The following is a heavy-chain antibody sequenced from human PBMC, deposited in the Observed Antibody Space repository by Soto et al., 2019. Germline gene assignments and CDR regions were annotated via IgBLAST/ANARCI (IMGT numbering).Heavy chain of an antibody. J-gene: IGHJ4*02. CDR3: ARDPDNTVTNTFDY. Sequence: GGSLRLSCAASGFTFSSYWMSWVRQAPGKGLEWVANIKQDGSEKYYVDSVKGRFTISRDNAKNSLYLQMNSLRAEDTAVYYCARDPDNTVTNTFDYWGQGTLVTVSS. CDR1: GFTFSSYW. D-gene: IGHD4-17*01. CDR2: IKQDGSEK. V-gene: IGHV3-7*01.